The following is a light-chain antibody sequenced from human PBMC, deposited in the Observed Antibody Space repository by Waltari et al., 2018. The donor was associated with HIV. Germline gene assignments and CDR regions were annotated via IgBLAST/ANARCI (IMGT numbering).Light chain of an antibody. Sequence: EIVLTQSPGTLSLSTGERATLSCRASQSVRSSYLAWYQQKPGQAPRLLIYGASRRATGLPDRFSGSGSGTDFTLTISRLEPEDFAVYYCQQYGRSVTFGGGTKVEIK. J-gene: IGKJ4*01. V-gene: IGKV3-20*01. CDR1: QSVRSSY. CDR2: GAS. CDR3: QQYGRSVT.